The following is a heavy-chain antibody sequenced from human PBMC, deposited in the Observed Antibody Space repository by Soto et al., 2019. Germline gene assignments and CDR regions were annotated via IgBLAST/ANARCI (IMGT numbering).Heavy chain of an antibody. CDR2: VSHDGRNT. D-gene: IGHD6-19*01. Sequence: VQLVESGGGVVQPGRSLRLSCAASGFTFSDYAMHWVRQAPGKGLEWVAVVSHDGRNTHYADSVKGRFTISRDSSKKTVAVERTSLRAEDTAGYYCAKGGRQWLVTSDFNYWGQGALVTVSS. J-gene: IGHJ4*02. CDR3: AKGGRQWLVTSDFNY. CDR1: GFTFSDYA. V-gene: IGHV3-30*18.